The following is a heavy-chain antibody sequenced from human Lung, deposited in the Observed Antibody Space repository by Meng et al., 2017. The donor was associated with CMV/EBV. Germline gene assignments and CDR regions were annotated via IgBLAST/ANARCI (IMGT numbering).Heavy chain of an antibody. CDR2: IYYSGST. CDR1: SISSGGYY. V-gene: IGHV4-31*02. CDR3: ARGPSTVTVGRVGFDY. D-gene: IGHD2-21*02. Sequence: SISSGGYYWSWIRQHPVKGLEWIGYIYYSGSTYYNPSLKSRVTISVDTSKNQFSLKLSSVTAADTAVYYCARGPSTVTVGRVGFDYWGQGTLVTVSS. J-gene: IGHJ4*02.